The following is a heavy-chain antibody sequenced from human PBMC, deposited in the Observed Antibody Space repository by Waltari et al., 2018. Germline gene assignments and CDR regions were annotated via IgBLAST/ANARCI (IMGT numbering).Heavy chain of an antibody. D-gene: IGHD3-3*01. CDR2: FVPEDGET. CDR3: ATRSRFLEWLFPLDY. CDR1: GYTLTELS. Sequence: QVQLVQSGAEVKKPGASVKVSCKVSGYTLTELSMPWVRQAPGKGLEWMGGFVPEDGETIYAQKFQGRVTMTEDTSTDTAYMELSSLRSEDTAVYYCATRSRFLEWLFPLDYWGQGTLVTVSS. V-gene: IGHV1-24*01. J-gene: IGHJ4*02.